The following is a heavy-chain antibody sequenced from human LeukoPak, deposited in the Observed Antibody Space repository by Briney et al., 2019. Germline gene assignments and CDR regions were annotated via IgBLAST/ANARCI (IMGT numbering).Heavy chain of an antibody. CDR1: GFTFTNAW. V-gene: IGHV3-15*01. D-gene: IGHD2-2*01. J-gene: IGHJ4*02. CDR2: IKSKSDGGTT. Sequence: GGSLRLSCAASGFTFTNAWMSWVRQAPGKGLEWVGRIKSKSDGGTTDYAAPVKGRFTISRDDSKNTVYLQMNSLNTEDTAAYYCTTVLIGYCSSTSCYAGDFWGQGILVIVSS. CDR3: TTVLIGYCSSTSCYAGDF.